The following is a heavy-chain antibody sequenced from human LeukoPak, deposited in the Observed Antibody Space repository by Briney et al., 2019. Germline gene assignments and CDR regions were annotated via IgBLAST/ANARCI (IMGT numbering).Heavy chain of an antibody. CDR2: ISSSSSYI. CDR1: GFTFSSYA. Sequence: GGSLRLSCTASGFTFSSYAMSWVRQAPGKGLEWVSSISSSSSYIYYADSVKGRFTISRDNAKNSLYLQMNSLRAEDTAVYYCARDKGDYVYLFDYWGQGTLVTVSS. V-gene: IGHV3-21*01. D-gene: IGHD3-10*02. J-gene: IGHJ4*02. CDR3: ARDKGDYVYLFDY.